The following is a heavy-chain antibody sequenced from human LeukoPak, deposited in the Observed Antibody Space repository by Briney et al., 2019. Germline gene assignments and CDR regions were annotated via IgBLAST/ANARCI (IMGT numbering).Heavy chain of an antibody. J-gene: IGHJ6*02. D-gene: IGHD2-15*01. Sequence: GGSLRLSCTVSGFTLSDYGMNWVRQAPGKGLEWVSFISGSSSAIHYADSVKGRFTISRDNAKKSLYLQMNGLRAEDTARYYCAREMYYCSGGSCYSWEYQYAMDVWGQGTTDTVSS. CDR2: ISGSSSAI. CDR1: GFTLSDYG. CDR3: AREMYYCSGGSCYSWEYQYAMDV. V-gene: IGHV3-48*01.